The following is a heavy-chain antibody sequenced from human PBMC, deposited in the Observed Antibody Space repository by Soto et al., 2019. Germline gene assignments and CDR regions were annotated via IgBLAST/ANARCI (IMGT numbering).Heavy chain of an antibody. CDR3: AKVERGYCSGGSCYSVGEPPPYDASDI. D-gene: IGHD2-15*01. Sequence: GGSLRLSCAASGFTFRSYAMHWVRQAPGKGLECVAVISHDGSNKFYRDYVKGRFTISRDDSKNTLYLQMNSLRAEDTAVYYCAKVERGYCSGGSCYSVGEPPPYDASDIWGPGTIVTVS. CDR1: GFTFRSYA. CDR2: ISHDGSNK. V-gene: IGHV3-30-3*01. J-gene: IGHJ3*02.